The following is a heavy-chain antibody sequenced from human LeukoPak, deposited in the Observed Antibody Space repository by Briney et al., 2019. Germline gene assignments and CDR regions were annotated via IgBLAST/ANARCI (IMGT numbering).Heavy chain of an antibody. V-gene: IGHV4-59*11. CDR2: ISYIGST. CDR1: DDSFSSHY. J-gene: IGHJ3*02. Sequence: SETLSLTCAVSDDSFSSHYWTWIRQPPGKGLEWTGYISYIGSTNYNPSLKSRDTISIDTSKNQFSLNLSSVTAADTAVYYCARDLVTVTKGFDIWGQGTMVSVSS. CDR3: ARDLVTVTKGFDI. D-gene: IGHD4-17*01.